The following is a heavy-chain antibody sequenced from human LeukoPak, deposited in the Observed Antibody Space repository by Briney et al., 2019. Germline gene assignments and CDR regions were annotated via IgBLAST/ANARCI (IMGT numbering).Heavy chain of an antibody. CDR3: ARVVTWFDP. CDR2: ISSSSSYT. Sequence: GGSLRLSCAASGFTFSDYYMSWIRQAPGKGLEWVSYISSSSSYTNYADSVKGRFTISRDNAKNSVYLQMNSLRAEDTAVYYCARVVTWFDPWGQGSLVTVSS. V-gene: IGHV3-11*06. CDR1: GFTFSDYY. J-gene: IGHJ5*02.